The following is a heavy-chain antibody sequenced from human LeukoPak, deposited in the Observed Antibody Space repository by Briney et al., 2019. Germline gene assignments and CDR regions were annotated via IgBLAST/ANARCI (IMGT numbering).Heavy chain of an antibody. CDR1: GYSFTTYW. CDR3: ARRGSGSSHTSFDS. J-gene: IGHJ4*02. Sequence: GESLKISCKASGYSFTTYWIGWVRQMPGKGLEWMGIIYPADSDTRYNASFQGQVTFSVDKSISTAYLQWSSLEASDTAMYYCARRGSGSSHTSFDSWGQGTPGHRLL. D-gene: IGHD1-26*01. V-gene: IGHV5-51*01. CDR2: IYPADSDT.